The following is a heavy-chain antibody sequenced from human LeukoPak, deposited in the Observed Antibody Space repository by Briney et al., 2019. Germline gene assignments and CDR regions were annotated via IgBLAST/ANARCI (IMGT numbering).Heavy chain of an antibody. J-gene: IGHJ6*02. Sequence: PSETLSLTCTVSGGSISSSSYYWGWIRQPPGKGLEWIGYIYYSGSTYYNPSLKSRVTISVDTSKNQFSLKLSSVTAADTAVYYCARGLRITGTTTGMDVWGQGTTVTVSS. CDR3: ARGLRITGTTTGMDV. CDR1: GGSISSSSYY. D-gene: IGHD1-7*01. CDR2: IYYSGST. V-gene: IGHV4-31*03.